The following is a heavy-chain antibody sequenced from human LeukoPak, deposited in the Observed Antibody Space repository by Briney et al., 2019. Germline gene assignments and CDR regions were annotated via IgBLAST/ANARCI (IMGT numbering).Heavy chain of an antibody. CDR3: TRMTTGHDY. D-gene: IGHD4-17*01. V-gene: IGHV4-34*01. CDR2: INHSGYT. CDR1: GVSFNDYY. Sequence: SETLSLTCAVSGVSFNDYYWSWVRQTPGMGLEWIGEINHSGYTNDSPSLKSRVTLSIDTSRKQFSLNLRSVTVADTGIYYCTRMTTGHDYWGQGTLVTVSS. J-gene: IGHJ4*02.